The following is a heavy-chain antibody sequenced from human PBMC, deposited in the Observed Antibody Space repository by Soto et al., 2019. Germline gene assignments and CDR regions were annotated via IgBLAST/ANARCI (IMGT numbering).Heavy chain of an antibody. V-gene: IGHV3-30-3*01. CDR3: AGERNGWYAGADYYYYYGMDV. CDR2: ISYDGSNK. D-gene: IGHD6-19*01. Sequence: LGLSCAASGFTFSSCAMHWVRQAPGKGLEWVAVISYDGSNKYYADSVKGRFTITRDNSKNTLYPQMNSLRAEDTAGYYCAGERNGWYAGADYYYYYGMDVWGQGTTVTVSS. CDR1: GFTFSSCA. J-gene: IGHJ6*02.